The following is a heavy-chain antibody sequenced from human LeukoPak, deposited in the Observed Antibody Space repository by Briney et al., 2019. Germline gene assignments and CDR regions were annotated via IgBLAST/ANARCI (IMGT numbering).Heavy chain of an antibody. Sequence: GGSLRLSCAASGFTFSSYAMHWVRQAPGKGLEWVAVISYDGSNKYYADSVKGRFTISRDNSKNTLYLQMNSLRAEDTAVYYCARGQYALDYWGQGTLVTVSS. V-gene: IGHV3-30*04. CDR2: ISYDGSNK. CDR3: ARGQYALDY. J-gene: IGHJ4*02. D-gene: IGHD2-8*01. CDR1: GFTFSSYA.